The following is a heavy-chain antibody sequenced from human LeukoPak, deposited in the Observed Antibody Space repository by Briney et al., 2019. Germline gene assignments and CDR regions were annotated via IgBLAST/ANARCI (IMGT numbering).Heavy chain of an antibody. CDR3: ARLKLVGATRGPFDY. J-gene: IGHJ4*02. V-gene: IGHV5-51*01. CDR1: GYRFTNYW. Sequence: GESLKISCKGSGYRFTNYWIGWVRQKPGKGLEWMGIIYPGDSDTRYSPSFQGQVTISADKSISTAYLQWSSLKASDTAMYYCARLKLVGATRGPFDYWGQGTLVTVSS. D-gene: IGHD1-26*01. CDR2: IYPGDSDT.